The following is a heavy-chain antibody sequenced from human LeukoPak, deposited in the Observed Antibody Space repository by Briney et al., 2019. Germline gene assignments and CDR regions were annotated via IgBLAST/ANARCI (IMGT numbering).Heavy chain of an antibody. CDR3: ARHGSGSYYPNWFDP. D-gene: IGHD3-10*01. CDR1: GGSISSSSYY. Sequence: SETLSLTCTVSGGSISSSSYYWGWISQPPGKGLEWIGSIYYSGSTYYNPSLKSRVTISVDTSKNQFSLKLSSVTAADTAVYYCARHGSGSYYPNWFDPWGQGTLVTVSS. V-gene: IGHV4-39*01. J-gene: IGHJ5*02. CDR2: IYYSGST.